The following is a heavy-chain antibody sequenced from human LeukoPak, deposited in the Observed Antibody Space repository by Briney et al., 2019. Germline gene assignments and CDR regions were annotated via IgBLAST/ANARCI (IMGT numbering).Heavy chain of an antibody. CDR3: AKSVLRFLEWYPGDC. CDR1: GFTFSSYG. CDR2: ISYDGSNK. Sequence: GGSLRLSCAASGFTFSSYGMHWVRQAPGKGLEWVAVISYDGSNKYYADSVKGRFTISRDNSKNTLYLQMNSLRAEDTAVYYCAKSVLRFLEWYPGDCWGQGTLVTVSS. V-gene: IGHV3-30*18. J-gene: IGHJ4*02. D-gene: IGHD3-3*01.